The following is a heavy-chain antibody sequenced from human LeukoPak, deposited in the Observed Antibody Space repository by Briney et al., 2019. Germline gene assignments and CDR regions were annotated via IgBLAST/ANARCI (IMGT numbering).Heavy chain of an antibody. CDR1: GFSFSDYG. CDR3: ARLSGYCSGGSCSDY. CDR2: IRYDGSNK. V-gene: IGHV3-30*02. J-gene: IGHJ4*02. D-gene: IGHD2-15*01. Sequence: GGSLILSCAASGFSFSDYGMHWVRQAPGKGLEWVAFIRYDGSNKYYADSVKGRFTIFRDNARNSVYLQMNSLSAEDTAVYYCARLSGYCSGGSCSDYWGQGTLVTVSS.